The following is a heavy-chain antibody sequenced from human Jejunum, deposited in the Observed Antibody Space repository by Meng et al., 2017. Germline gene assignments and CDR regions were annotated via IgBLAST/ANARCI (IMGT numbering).Heavy chain of an antibody. J-gene: IGHJ5*02. CDR3: ARDLLGPAIAATGWFDP. CDR1: GAAISDSNW. V-gene: IGHV4-4*02. CDR2: IYHTGTP. Sequence: VQLQESGPGLVKPSGTLSLTFAVSGAAISDSNWWSWVRQPPGKGLEWIGEIYHTGTPNYNPSLKSRVTMSLDKSKNQFSLELTSVTAADTAVYYCARDLLGPAIAATGWFDPWGQGTLVTVSS. D-gene: IGHD6-13*01.